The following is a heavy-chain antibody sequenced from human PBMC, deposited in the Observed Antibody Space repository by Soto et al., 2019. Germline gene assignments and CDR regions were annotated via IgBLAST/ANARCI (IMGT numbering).Heavy chain of an antibody. Sequence: EVQLLESGGGLVQPGGSLRLSCAASGFTFSSYAMSWVRQAPGKGLEWVSAISGSGGSTYYADSVKGRFTISRDNSKNTLYLQMNSLRAEDTAVYYCAKDGAVLRYFDRRVPLDYWGQGTLVTVSS. D-gene: IGHD3-9*01. CDR1: GFTFSSYA. V-gene: IGHV3-23*01. CDR2: ISGSGGST. J-gene: IGHJ4*02. CDR3: AKDGAVLRYFDRRVPLDY.